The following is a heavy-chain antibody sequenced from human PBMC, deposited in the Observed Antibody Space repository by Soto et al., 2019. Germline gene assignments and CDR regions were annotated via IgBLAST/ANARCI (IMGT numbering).Heavy chain of an antibody. D-gene: IGHD6-19*01. J-gene: IGHJ6*02. CDR3: AKDRGSGWNYYGLDA. V-gene: IGHV3-30*18. Sequence: QVQLVESGGGVVQPGRSLRFSCAASGFTFSNYGMHWVRQAPGKGLEWVAVISADGSNKFYVDSVKGRFTISRDNSKNKVYLQMNSLRVEHSAVYYCAKDRGSGWNYYGLDAWGQGTTVTVSS. CDR2: ISADGSNK. CDR1: GFTFSNYG.